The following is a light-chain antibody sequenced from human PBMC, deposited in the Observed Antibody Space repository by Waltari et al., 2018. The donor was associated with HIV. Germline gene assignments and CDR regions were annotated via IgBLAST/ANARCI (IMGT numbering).Light chain of an antibody. CDR3: QRYNNS. V-gene: IGKV1-5*03. CDR1: QNINDW. CDR2: RAS. Sequence: DIQMTQSPSTLSASVGDRVIITCRASQNINDWVAWYQLKPGKAPKLLIYRASTLETGVPSRFSGSGSGTEFTLNIRSLQPEDFATYYCQRYNNSFGQGTKLESK. J-gene: IGKJ2*03.